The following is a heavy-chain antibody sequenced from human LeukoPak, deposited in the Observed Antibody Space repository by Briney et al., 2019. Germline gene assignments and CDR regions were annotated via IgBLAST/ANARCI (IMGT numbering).Heavy chain of an antibody. D-gene: IGHD2-2*01. CDR1: GYTFTRNA. V-gene: IGHV1-3*04. Sequence: VSVKVSCKASGYTFTRNAMHWVRQAPGQRLEWMGWINTGNGNTKYSQKFQDRVTITRDTSANTAYMELSSLRSEDTAVYYCARGYCNSTSCYYFDFWGQGTLVTVSS. J-gene: IGHJ4*02. CDR3: ARGYCNSTSCYYFDF. CDR2: INTGNGNT.